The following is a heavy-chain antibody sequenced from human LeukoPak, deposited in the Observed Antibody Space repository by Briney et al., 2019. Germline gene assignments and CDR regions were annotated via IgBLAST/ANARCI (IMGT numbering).Heavy chain of an antibody. J-gene: IGHJ4*02. D-gene: IGHD2-2*01. CDR1: GGSISSGGYS. V-gene: IGHV4-30-2*01. CDR3: ARAVGYCSSTNCPRAYFFDD. Sequence: SETLSLTCAVSGGSISSGGYSWSWIRQPPGKGLEWIGYIYHSGSTYYNPSLKSRVTISVDRSKNQFSLKLSSVTAADTAVYYCARAVGYCSSTNCPRAYFFDDWGQGTLVTVSS. CDR2: IYHSGST.